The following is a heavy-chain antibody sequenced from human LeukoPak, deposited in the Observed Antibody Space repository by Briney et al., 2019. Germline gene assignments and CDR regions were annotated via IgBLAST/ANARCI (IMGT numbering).Heavy chain of an antibody. CDR1: GYTFTSYG. J-gene: IGHJ4*02. CDR2: ISAYNGNT. CDR3: ARQVDSSGDDY. Sequence: ASVKVSCKASGYTFTSYGITWVRQAPGQGLEWMGWISAYNGNTNYAQKFQGRVTMTTDTSTSTAYMELRSLRSEDTAVYYCARQVDSSGDDYWGQGTLVTVSS. V-gene: IGHV1-18*01. D-gene: IGHD3-22*01.